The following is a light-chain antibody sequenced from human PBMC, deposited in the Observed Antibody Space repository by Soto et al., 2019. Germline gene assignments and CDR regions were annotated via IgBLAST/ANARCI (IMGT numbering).Light chain of an antibody. CDR3: QQYDNLPLFT. CDR2: DAS. Sequence: DIQMTQSPSSLSASVGDRVTITCQASQDISNYLNWYQQKPGKAPKLLIYDASNLETGVPSRFSGSGSGTDFTFTISSLQPEDIATYYCQQYDNLPLFTFGPGTKVEI. CDR1: QDISNY. J-gene: IGKJ3*01. V-gene: IGKV1-33*01.